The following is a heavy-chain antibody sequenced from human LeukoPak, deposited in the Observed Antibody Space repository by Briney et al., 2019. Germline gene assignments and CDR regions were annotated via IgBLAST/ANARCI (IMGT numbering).Heavy chain of an antibody. V-gene: IGHV4-30-2*01. CDR3: ARHGEPVTPYYYGMDV. D-gene: IGHD4-17*01. Sequence: PSETLSLTCTVSGGSISSGGYYWSWIRQPPGKGLEWIGYIYHSGSTYYNPSLKSRVTISVDRSKNQFSLKLSSVTAADTAVYYCARHGEPVTPYYYGMDVWGQGTTVTVSS. J-gene: IGHJ6*02. CDR1: GGSISSGGYY. CDR2: IYHSGST.